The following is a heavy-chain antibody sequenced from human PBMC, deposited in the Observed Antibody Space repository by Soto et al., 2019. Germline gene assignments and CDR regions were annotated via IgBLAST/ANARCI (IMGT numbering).Heavy chain of an antibody. J-gene: IGHJ6*02. CDR1: GFTFSSFV. CDR2: IWYDGSKK. CDR3: ARDASYYSLWSGYYPSRNGMDV. D-gene: IGHD3-3*01. V-gene: IGHV3-33*01. Sequence: PGGSLRLSCAASGFTFSSFVMHWVRQAPGKGLEWVSLIWYDGSKKSYGDSVKGRFTISRDNSRNTVYLQMNSLRADDTAVYYCARDASYYSLWSGYYPSRNGMDVWGPGTTITVSS.